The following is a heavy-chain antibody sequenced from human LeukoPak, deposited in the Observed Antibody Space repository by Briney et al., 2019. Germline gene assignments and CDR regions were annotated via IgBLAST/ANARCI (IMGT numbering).Heavy chain of an antibody. CDR2: ISSSSSYI. J-gene: IGHJ4*02. Sequence: KPGGSLRLSCAASGFTFSSYSMNWVRQAPGKGLEWVSSISSSSSYIYYADSVKGRFTISRDNAKNTLYLQMNSLRAEDTAVYYCARGSPNYDILTGYYNYWGQGTLVTVSS. D-gene: IGHD3-9*01. CDR3: ARGSPNYDILTGYYNY. V-gene: IGHV3-21*01. CDR1: GFTFSSYS.